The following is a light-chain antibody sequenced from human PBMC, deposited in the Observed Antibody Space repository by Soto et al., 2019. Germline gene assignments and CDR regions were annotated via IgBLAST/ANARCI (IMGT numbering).Light chain of an antibody. V-gene: IGKV3-20*01. CDR3: QQFYTSPPST. CDR2: GAS. J-gene: IGKJ5*01. Sequence: EIVLTQSPGTLSLSPGERATLSCRASHSVSSSYLAWYQQKPDQAPRLLIYGASSRATGSPDRFSGSGSGTDFTLTISRLEPEDFSVYYCQQFYTSPPSTFGQGTRLEIK. CDR1: HSVSSSY.